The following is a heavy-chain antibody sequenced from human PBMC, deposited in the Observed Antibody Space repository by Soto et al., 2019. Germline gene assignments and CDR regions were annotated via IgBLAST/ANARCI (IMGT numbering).Heavy chain of an antibody. D-gene: IGHD3-10*01. J-gene: IGHJ4*02. V-gene: IGHV1-2*02. CDR3: GRGRSGQLVVFY. CDR1: GYTFTGHY. Sequence: GASVKVSCKASGYTFTGHYIHWVRQAPGQGPEWMGEIGPASGDTRYAQKFQGRVTMTRDTSITTVYMELNNLSPDDTAVYYCGRGRSGQLVVFYWGPGTQVTVYS. CDR2: IGPASGDT.